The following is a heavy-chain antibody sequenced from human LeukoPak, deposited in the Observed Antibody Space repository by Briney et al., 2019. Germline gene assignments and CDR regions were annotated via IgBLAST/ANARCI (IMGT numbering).Heavy chain of an antibody. CDR1: GYTLTELS. Sequence: GASVKVSCKVSGYTLTELSMHWVRQAPGKGLEWMGGFDPEDGETICAQKFQGRVTMTEDTSTDTAYMELSSLRSEDTAVYYCAIGVSSGWYYFDYWGQGTLVTVSS. D-gene: IGHD6-19*01. CDR3: AIGVSSGWYYFDY. J-gene: IGHJ4*02. V-gene: IGHV1-24*01. CDR2: FDPEDGET.